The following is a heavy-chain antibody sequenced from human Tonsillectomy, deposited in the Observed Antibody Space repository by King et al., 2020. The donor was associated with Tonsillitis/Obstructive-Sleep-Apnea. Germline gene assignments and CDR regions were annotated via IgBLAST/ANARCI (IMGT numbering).Heavy chain of an antibody. CDR1: GYSFTINW. J-gene: IGHJ4*02. CDR3: AGGGAYGRLDY. Sequence: QLVQSGAEVIQPGESLRISCKGSGYSFTINWISWVRQMPGKGLEWRGRMDPSDSSTNYSPSFQGHVTISADKSTSTPYLQWSGLKASDTAMYYCAGGGAYGRLDYWGQGTLVTVSS. D-gene: IGHD4-17*01. V-gene: IGHV5-10-1*01. CDR2: MDPSDSST.